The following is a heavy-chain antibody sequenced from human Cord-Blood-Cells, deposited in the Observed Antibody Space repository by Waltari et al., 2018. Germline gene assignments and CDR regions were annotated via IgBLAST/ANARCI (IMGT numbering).Heavy chain of an antibody. CDR1: GGSISSSSYY. Sequence: QLQLQESGPGLVKPSETLSLTCTVSGGSISSSSYYWGWIRQPPGKGREWIGSIYYSGSTYYNPSLKIRVTISVDTSKNQFSLKLSSVTAADTAVYYCARRGAGGGFDYWGQGTLVTVSS. V-gene: IGHV4-39*01. J-gene: IGHJ4*02. CDR2: IYYSGST. D-gene: IGHD3-16*01. CDR3: ARRGAGGGFDY.